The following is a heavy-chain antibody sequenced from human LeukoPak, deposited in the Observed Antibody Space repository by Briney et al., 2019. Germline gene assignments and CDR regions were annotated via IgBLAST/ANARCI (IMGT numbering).Heavy chain of an antibody. V-gene: IGHV4-59*01. D-gene: IGHD1-26*01. CDR1: GGSISSYS. CDR2: IHYSGST. J-gene: IGHJ4*02. CDR3: ARGQGSGSSWAFDY. Sequence: SETLSLTCTVSGGSISSYSWSWIRQPPGKGLEWIGYIHYSGSTTYNPSLKSRVTISVDPSKHQFSLSLSSVTAADTAVYYCARGQGSGSSWAFDYRGQGTLVTVSS.